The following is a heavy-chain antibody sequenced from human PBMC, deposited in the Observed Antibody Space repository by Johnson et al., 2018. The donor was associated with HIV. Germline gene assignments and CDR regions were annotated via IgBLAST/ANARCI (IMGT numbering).Heavy chain of an antibody. D-gene: IGHD4-11*01. V-gene: IGHV3-53*01. CDR2: IYSGGST. CDR1: GFTVSSNY. Sequence: EVQLVESGGGLIQPGGSLRLSCAASGFTVSSNYMSWVRQAPGKGLEWVSVIYSGGSTYYADSVKGRFTIPSDNSKNTLYLQMNSLRAEDTAVYYCARDPVTNAFDIWGQGTMVTVSS. J-gene: IGHJ3*02. CDR3: ARDPVTNAFDI.